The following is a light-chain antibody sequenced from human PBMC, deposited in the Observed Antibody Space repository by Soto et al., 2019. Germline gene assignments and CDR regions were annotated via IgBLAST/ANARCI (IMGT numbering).Light chain of an antibody. CDR2: GAS. V-gene: IGKV3-20*01. CDR3: QQYGSSPTIT. Sequence: EIVLTQSPGTLSLSPGERATLSCRARQSVSGSYLAWYQQKPGQAPRLVXYGASSRANGIPDRFSGSGSGTDLTLTISRLEPEDFAVYYCQQYGSSPTITFGQGTRLEIK. CDR1: QSVSGSY. J-gene: IGKJ5*01.